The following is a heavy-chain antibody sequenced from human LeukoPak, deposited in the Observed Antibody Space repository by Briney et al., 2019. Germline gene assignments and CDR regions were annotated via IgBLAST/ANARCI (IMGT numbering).Heavy chain of an antibody. CDR2: INPNSGGT. V-gene: IGHV1-2*02. D-gene: IGHD5-18*01. CDR1: GYTFTGYY. CDR3: ARTFGSYYLSGLDY. J-gene: IGHJ4*02. Sequence: GASVKVSCKASGYTFTGYYIHWVRQAPGQGLEWMGWINPNSGGTNHAQRFQGRVTMTRDTSISTAYMELSRLRSVDTAVYYCARTFGSYYLSGLDYWGQGTLVTVSS.